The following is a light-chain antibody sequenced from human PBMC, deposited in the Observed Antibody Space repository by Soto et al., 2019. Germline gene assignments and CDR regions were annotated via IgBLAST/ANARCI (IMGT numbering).Light chain of an antibody. CDR1: SSDIGRYDY. CDR2: RFI. J-gene: IGLJ3*02. V-gene: IGLV2-14*03. CDR3: GSYTSATTWV. Sequence: QSALTPPASMSGSRGQSITISCTGTSSDIGRYDYVSWYQQFPGKAPKLMIYRFINRPSGVSDRFSGSKSGNSASLSISGLQPEDEASYFCGSYTSATTWVFGGGTKLTV.